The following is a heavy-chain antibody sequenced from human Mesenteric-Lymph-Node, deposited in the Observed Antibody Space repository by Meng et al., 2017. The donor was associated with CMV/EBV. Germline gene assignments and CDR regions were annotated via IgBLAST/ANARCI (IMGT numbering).Heavy chain of an antibody. V-gene: IGHV3-15*01. CDR3: TTVSIRFLEWLSHLDY. CDR2: IKSKTDGGTT. D-gene: IGHD3-3*01. CDR1: GFTFSNAW. Sequence: ESLKISCAASGFTFSNAWMSWVRQAPGKGLEWVGRIKSKTDGGTTDYAAPVKGRFTISRDDSKNTLYLQMNSLKTEDTAVYYCTTVSIRFLEWLSHLDYWGQGTLVTVSS. J-gene: IGHJ4*02.